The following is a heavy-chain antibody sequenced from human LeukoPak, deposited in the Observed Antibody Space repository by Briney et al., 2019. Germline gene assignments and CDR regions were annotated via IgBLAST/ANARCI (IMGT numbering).Heavy chain of an antibody. CDR1: GYTFTSYD. CDR3: ARVQSIAAAGTEWFDP. V-gene: IGHV1-8*01. D-gene: IGHD6-13*01. Sequence: ASVKVSCKASGYTFTSYDINWVRQATGQGLEWMGWMNPSSGNTGYAQKFQGRVTMTRNTSISTAYMVLSSLRSEDTAVYYCARVQSIAAAGTEWFDPWGQGTLVTVSS. J-gene: IGHJ5*02. CDR2: MNPSSGNT.